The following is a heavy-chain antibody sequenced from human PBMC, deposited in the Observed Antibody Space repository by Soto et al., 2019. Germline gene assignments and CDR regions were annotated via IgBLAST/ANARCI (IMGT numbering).Heavy chain of an antibody. J-gene: IGHJ6*02. CDR3: ARGKMGCSSTSCYHYYSSYGMDV. Sequence: ASVKVSCKASGYTFTSYGISWVRQAPGQGLEWMGWISAYNGNTNYAQKLQGRVTMTTDTSTSTAYMELRSLRSDDTAVYYCARGKMGCSSTSCYHYYSSYGMDVWGQGTTVTVSS. CDR1: GYTFTSYG. D-gene: IGHD2-2*01. CDR2: ISAYNGNT. V-gene: IGHV1-18*01.